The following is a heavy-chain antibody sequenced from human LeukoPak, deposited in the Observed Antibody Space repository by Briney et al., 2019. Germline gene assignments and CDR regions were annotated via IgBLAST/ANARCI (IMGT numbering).Heavy chain of an antibody. J-gene: IGHJ6*03. Sequence: SETLSLTCTVSGGSTSSNNYYWGWIRQPPGTGLEWIGSIYYSGTTYYNPSLKSRVTTSVDTSKNQFSLKLSSVTAADTAVYYCARVTYYYDSSGYYYDYYYYYMDVWGKGTTVTISS. CDR2: IYYSGTT. CDR3: ARVTYYYDSSGYYYDYYYYYMDV. D-gene: IGHD3-22*01. V-gene: IGHV4-39*01. CDR1: GGSTSSNNYY.